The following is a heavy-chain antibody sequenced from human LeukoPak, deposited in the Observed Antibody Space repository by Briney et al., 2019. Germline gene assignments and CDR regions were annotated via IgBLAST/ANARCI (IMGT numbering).Heavy chain of an antibody. CDR3: ARGVPLYYDNNSYRFDWYFDL. D-gene: IGHD3-22*01. CDR1: SGSFSAYY. Sequence: SETLSLTCAVYSGSFSAYYWSWIRQPPGKGLEWIGEINHSGSTNYSPSLKSRVTISVDTSKNQFSLKLSSVTAADTAAFYCARGVPLYYDNNSYRFDWYFDLWGRGTLVTVSS. CDR2: INHSGST. J-gene: IGHJ2*01. V-gene: IGHV4-34*01.